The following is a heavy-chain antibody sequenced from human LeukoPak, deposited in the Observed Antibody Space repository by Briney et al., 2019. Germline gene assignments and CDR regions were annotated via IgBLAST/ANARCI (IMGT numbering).Heavy chain of an antibody. CDR2: ISISSSYI. CDR1: GFTFSSYS. Sequence: GGSLRLSCAASGFTFSSYSMNWVRQAPAKGLEWVSSISISSSYIYYADSVKGRFTISRDNAKNSLYLQMNSLKAEDTAVYYCARPISSGWSITSYYYYYMDVWGKGPTVTVS. D-gene: IGHD6-19*01. J-gene: IGHJ6*03. V-gene: IGHV3-21*01. CDR3: ARPISSGWSITSYYYYYMDV.